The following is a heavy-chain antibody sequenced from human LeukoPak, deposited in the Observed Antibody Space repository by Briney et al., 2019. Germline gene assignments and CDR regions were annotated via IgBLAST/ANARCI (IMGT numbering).Heavy chain of an antibody. Sequence: ASVKVSCKASGYTFTNYYMHWVRQAPGQGLEWLGLITPSGGSTWYAQKFQGRVTMTRDMSTSTDYMELSSLRSEDTAVYYCARGPYYYGSGSYFWAKGWFDPWGQGTLVTVSS. CDR2: ITPSGGST. V-gene: IGHV1-46*01. CDR3: ARGPYYYGSGSYFWAKGWFDP. J-gene: IGHJ5*02. CDR1: GYTFTNYY. D-gene: IGHD3-10*01.